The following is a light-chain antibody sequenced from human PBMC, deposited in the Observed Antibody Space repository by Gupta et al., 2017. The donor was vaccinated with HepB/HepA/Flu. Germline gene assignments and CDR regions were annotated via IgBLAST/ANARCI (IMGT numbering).Light chain of an antibody. CDR3: ETWDSKV. Sequence: QPVLTPSSSASASLGSSVTLTCTLSSGHSTYIIAWHQQQPGKAPRYLMKLEGSGTYNKGSGVPDRFSGSSSGADRYLTISNLQSEDEADYYCETWDSKVFGGGTKLTVL. CDR1: SGHSTYI. J-gene: IGLJ2*01. CDR2: LEGSGTY. V-gene: IGLV4-60*03.